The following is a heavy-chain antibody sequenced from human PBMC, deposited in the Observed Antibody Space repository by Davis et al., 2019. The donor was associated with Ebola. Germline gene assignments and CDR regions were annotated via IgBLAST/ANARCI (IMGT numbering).Heavy chain of an antibody. V-gene: IGHV1-18*01. CDR1: GYTFTSYG. CDR3: ARERRDYYDSSGYYYYYGMDV. Sequence: ASVKVSCKASGYTFTSYGISWVRQAPGQGLEWMGWISAYNGNTNYAQKLQGRVTMTTDTSTSTAYMELRSLRSDDTAVYYCARERRDYYDSSGYYYYYGMDVWGQGTTVTVSS. D-gene: IGHD3-22*01. CDR2: ISAYNGNT. J-gene: IGHJ6*02.